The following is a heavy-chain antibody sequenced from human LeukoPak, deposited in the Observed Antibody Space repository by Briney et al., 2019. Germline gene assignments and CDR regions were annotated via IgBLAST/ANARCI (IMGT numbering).Heavy chain of an antibody. D-gene: IGHD4-17*01. V-gene: IGHV4-59*01. CDR2: IYYSGST. J-gene: IGHJ4*02. CDR1: GGSISSYY. Sequence: SETLSLTCTVSGGSISSYYWSWIRQPPGKGLEWIGYIYYSGSTNYNPPLKSRVTISVDTSKNQFSLKLSSVTAADTAVYYCASGDDYGDYVFWGQGTLVTVSS. CDR3: ASGDDYGDYVF.